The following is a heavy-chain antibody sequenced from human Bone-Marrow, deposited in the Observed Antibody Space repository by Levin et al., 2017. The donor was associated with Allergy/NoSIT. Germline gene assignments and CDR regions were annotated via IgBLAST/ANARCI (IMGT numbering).Heavy chain of an antibody. Sequence: PSETLSLTCTVSGGSISSYYWSWIRQPPGKGLEWIGYIYYSGSTNYNPSLKSRVTISVDTSKNQFSLKLNSVTAADTAVYYCARDAYSGYDFGYWGQGTLVTVSS. CDR3: ARDAYSGYDFGY. V-gene: IGHV4-59*01. J-gene: IGHJ4*02. D-gene: IGHD5-12*01. CDR2: IYYSGST. CDR1: GGSISSYY.